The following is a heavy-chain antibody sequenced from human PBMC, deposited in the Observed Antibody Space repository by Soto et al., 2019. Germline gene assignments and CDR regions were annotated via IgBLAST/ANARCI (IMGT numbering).Heavy chain of an antibody. J-gene: IGHJ4*02. Sequence: XETLSLTCSVYGGSFSAYYWSWIRQPPGKGLEWIGEINHSGSTNYNPSLKSRVTISVDTSKNQFSLKLSSVTAADTAVYYCARGQSSLLLDCWGQGILVTVSS. CDR3: ARGQSSLLLDC. D-gene: IGHD2-8*02. CDR1: GGSFSAYY. V-gene: IGHV4-34*01. CDR2: INHSGST.